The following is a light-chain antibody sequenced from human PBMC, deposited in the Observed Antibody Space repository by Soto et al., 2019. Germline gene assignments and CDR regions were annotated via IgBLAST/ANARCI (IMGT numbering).Light chain of an antibody. Sequence: EISVAQAPATLSVSPGERATLSCRASGKVLGNLAWYQQKPGQTPRLVIYDASTRATGIPARFRGSGSGTEFTLTVSSLQYEDFAVYYCQQYNNWPPRTFGQGTKVAIK. V-gene: IGKV3-15*01. CDR2: DAS. CDR3: QQYNNWPPRT. J-gene: IGKJ1*01. CDR1: GKVLGN.